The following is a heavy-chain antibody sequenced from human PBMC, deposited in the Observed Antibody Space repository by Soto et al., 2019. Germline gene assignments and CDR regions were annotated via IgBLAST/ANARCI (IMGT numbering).Heavy chain of an antibody. J-gene: IGHJ3*02. CDR2: IYYSGST. Sequence: KTSETLSLTCTVSGGSISSGDYYWSWIRQPPGKGLEWIGYIYYSGSTYYNPSLKSRVTISVDTSKNQFSLKLSSVTAADTAVYYCARTHIVVDWAFDIWGQGTMVTVSS. V-gene: IGHV4-30-4*01. CDR1: GGSISSGDYY. CDR3: ARTHIVVDWAFDI. D-gene: IGHD2-21*01.